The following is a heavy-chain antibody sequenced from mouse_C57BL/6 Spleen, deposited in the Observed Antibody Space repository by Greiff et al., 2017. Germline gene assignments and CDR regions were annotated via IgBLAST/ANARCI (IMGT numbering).Heavy chain of an antibody. J-gene: IGHJ4*01. V-gene: IGHV1-80*01. CDR3: ARRKTTVDLDAMDY. D-gene: IGHD1-1*01. CDR1: GYAFSSYW. Sequence: VQVVESGAELVKPGASVKISCKASGYAFSSYWMNWVKQRPGKGLEWIGQIYPGDGDTNYNGKFKGKATLTADKSSSTAYMQLSSLTSEDSAVYFCARRKTTVDLDAMDYWGQGTSVTVSS. CDR2: IYPGDGDT.